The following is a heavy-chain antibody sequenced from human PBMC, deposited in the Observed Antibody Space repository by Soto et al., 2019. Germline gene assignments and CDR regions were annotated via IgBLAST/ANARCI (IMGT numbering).Heavy chain of an antibody. V-gene: IGHV3-23*01. CDR2: ISGTGRST. Sequence: GGSLRLSCEASGFTFSNCAMSWVRQAPGKGPEWVSGISGTGRSTFYADSVNDRFTISRDNSKNIVYLQMNSLRAEDTAVYYCAKGNTSGWYFFDYWGQGTLVTVSS. J-gene: IGHJ4*02. CDR1: GFTFSNCA. CDR3: AKGNTSGWYFFDY. D-gene: IGHD6-19*01.